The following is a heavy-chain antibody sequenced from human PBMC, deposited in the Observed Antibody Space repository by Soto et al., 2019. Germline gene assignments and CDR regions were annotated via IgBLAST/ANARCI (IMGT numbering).Heavy chain of an antibody. J-gene: IGHJ4*02. CDR1: GGSISSYY. Sequence: QVQLQESGPGLVKPSETLSLTCSVSGGSISSYYWSWIRQPPGKGLEWIGCIYHRGTTNYSPSLKSRVTISADMSKNQFSLKLSSVTAADTAVYYCARTIRRGGGFDYWGQGTLVTVSS. CDR3: ARTIRRGGGFDY. V-gene: IGHV4-59*01. CDR2: IYHRGTT. D-gene: IGHD3-10*01.